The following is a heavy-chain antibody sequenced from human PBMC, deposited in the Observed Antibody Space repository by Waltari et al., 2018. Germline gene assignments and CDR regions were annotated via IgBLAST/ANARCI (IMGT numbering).Heavy chain of an antibody. CDR3: AKDSSYYYDSSGYSLDY. V-gene: IGHV3-9*01. J-gene: IGHJ4*02. CDR1: GFTFDDYA. D-gene: IGHD3-22*01. CDR2: ISWKSGSI. Sequence: DVQLVESGGGLVQPGRSLRLSCAASGFTFDDYAMHWVRQAPGRGLEWVSGISWKSGSIGYADSVKGRFTISRDNAKNSLYLQMNSLRAEDTALYYCAKDSSYYYDSSGYSLDYWGQGTLVTVSS.